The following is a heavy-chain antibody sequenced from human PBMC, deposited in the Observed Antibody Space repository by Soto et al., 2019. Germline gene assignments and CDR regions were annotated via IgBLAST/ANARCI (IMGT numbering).Heavy chain of an antibody. J-gene: IGHJ6*02. CDR3: AKDHRGSSSYYYYYGMDV. Sequence: GGSLRLSCAAAGITFSSYGMHWVRQAPGKGLEWVAVISYDGSNKYYADSVRGRFTISRDNSKNTLYLQMNSLRAEDTAVYYCAKDHRGSSSYYYYYGMDVWGQGTTVTVSS. CDR2: ISYDGSNK. CDR1: GITFSSYG. D-gene: IGHD6-6*01. V-gene: IGHV3-30*18.